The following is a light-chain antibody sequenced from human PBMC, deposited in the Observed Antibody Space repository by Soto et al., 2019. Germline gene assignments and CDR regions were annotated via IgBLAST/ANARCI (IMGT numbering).Light chain of an antibody. CDR2: GAS. V-gene: IGKV1-39*01. CDR1: QSVGSY. CDR3: QQSYTTPLT. J-gene: IGKJ4*01. Sequence: DIQLAQSPSSLCASVGGRCTITCGASQSVGSYLNWYQQKKGKXXTXXIYGASAVQSGVPSRFSGSGSGTDLTLTLSSLKPEDVETYVGQQSYTTPLTFGGGTKVDIK.